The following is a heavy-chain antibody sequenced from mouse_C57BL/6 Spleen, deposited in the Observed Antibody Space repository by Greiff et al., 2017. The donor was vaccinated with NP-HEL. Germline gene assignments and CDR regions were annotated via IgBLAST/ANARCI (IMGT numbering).Heavy chain of an antibody. Sequence: VQLQQPGAELVKPGASVKLSCKASGYTFTSYWMHWVKQRPGQGLEWIGMIHPNSGSHNYNEKFKSKATLTVDKSSSTAYMQLSSLTSEDSAVYYCARYSLGSKGTVTYYYAMDYWGQGTSVTVSS. J-gene: IGHJ4*01. CDR3: ARYSLGSKGTVTYYYAMDY. CDR1: GYTFTSYW. D-gene: IGHD4-1*01. V-gene: IGHV1-64*01. CDR2: IHPNSGSH.